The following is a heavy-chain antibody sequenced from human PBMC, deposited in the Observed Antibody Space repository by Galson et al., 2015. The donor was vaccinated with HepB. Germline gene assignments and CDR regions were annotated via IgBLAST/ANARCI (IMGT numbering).Heavy chain of an antibody. D-gene: IGHD6-13*01. V-gene: IGHV3-73*01. CDR2: IRSKANDYAT. CDR3: TRLGDFSGYSSS. CDR1: GFTFSGSA. Sequence: SLRLSCAASGFTFSGSAIHRVRQASGKGLEWVGRIRSKANDYATAYAASLKGRFTISRADSKNTAYLHMKSLKTEDTAVYYCTRLGDFSGYSSSWGQGTLVTVSS. J-gene: IGHJ4*02.